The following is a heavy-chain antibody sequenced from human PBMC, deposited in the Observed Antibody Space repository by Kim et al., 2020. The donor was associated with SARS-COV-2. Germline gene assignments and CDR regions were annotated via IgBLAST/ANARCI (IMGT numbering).Heavy chain of an antibody. J-gene: IGHJ4*02. CDR3: ARDPPVAAAGSPFDY. V-gene: IGHV3-11*04. Sequence: KGRVTISRDNAKNSLYLQMNSLRAEDTAVYYCARDPPVAAAGSPFDYWGQGTLVTVSS. D-gene: IGHD6-13*01.